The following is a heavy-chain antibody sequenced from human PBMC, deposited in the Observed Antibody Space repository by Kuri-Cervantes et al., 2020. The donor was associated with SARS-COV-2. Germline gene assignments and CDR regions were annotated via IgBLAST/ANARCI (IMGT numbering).Heavy chain of an antibody. Sequence: SSVKVSCKASGCIFRSYAISWVRQAPGQGLEWMGGIIPIFGTANYAQKLQGRVTITADKSTSTAYMELSSLRSEDTAVYYCARSGVQTVTTKNYYYGMDVWGQGTTVTVSS. CDR3: ARSGVQTVTTKNYYYGMDV. D-gene: IGHD4-17*01. V-gene: IGHV1-69*06. CDR2: IIPIFGTA. CDR1: GCIFRSYA. J-gene: IGHJ6*02.